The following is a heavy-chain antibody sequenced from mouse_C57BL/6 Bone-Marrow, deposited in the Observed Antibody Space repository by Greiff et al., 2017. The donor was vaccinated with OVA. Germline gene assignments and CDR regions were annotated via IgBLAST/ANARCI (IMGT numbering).Heavy chain of an antibody. CDR3: AREDGYGSALFAD. J-gene: IGHJ3*01. CDR1: GYTFTSYG. V-gene: IGHV1-81*01. CDR2: IYPRSGNT. Sequence: QVQLQQSGAELARPGASVKLSCKASGYTFTSYGISWVKQRTGQGLEWIGEIYPRSGNTYYNEKFKGKATMTADKSYSTAYMELRSLTSEDSAVYFCAREDGYGSALFADWGQGTLVTVSA. D-gene: IGHD1-1*01.